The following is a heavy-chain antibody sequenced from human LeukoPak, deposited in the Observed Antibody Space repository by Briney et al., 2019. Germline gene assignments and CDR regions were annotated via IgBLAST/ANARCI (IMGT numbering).Heavy chain of an antibody. CDR1: RFTFSSYA. J-gene: IGHJ5*02. V-gene: IGHV3-30-3*01. CDR2: ISYDGSNK. CDR3: ARGAVVVAASNWFDP. D-gene: IGHD2-15*01. Sequence: LAGRSLRLSCAASRFTFSSYAMHWVRQAPGKGLEWVAVISYDGSNKYYADSVKGRFTISRDNSKNTLYLQMNSLRAEDTAVYYCARGAVVVAASNWFDPWGQGTLVTVSS.